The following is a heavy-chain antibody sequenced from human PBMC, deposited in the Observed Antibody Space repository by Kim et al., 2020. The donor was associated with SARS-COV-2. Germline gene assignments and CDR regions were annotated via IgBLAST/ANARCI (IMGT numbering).Heavy chain of an antibody. Sequence: GGSLRLSCAASGFTFSDYYMSWIRQAPGKGLEWVSYISSSSSYTNYADSVKGRFTISRDNAKNSLYLQMNSLRAEDTAVYYCARAYCSGGSCEYYFDYWGQGTLVTVSS. D-gene: IGHD2-15*01. J-gene: IGHJ4*02. CDR1: GFTFSDYY. V-gene: IGHV3-11*06. CDR2: ISSSSSYT. CDR3: ARAYCSGGSCEYYFDY.